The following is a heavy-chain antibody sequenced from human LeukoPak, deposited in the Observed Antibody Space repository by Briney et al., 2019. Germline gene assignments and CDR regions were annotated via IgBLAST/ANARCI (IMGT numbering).Heavy chain of an antibody. D-gene: IGHD6-19*01. Sequence: SQTLSLTCTVSGGSISSGDYYWSWLRQPPGKGLEWIGEINHSGSTNYNPSLKSRVTISVDTSKNQFSLKLSSVTAADTAVYYCARGEGIAVRWGQGTLVTVSS. CDR1: GGSISSGDYY. V-gene: IGHV4-30-4*08. CDR3: ARGEGIAVR. J-gene: IGHJ4*02. CDR2: INHSGST.